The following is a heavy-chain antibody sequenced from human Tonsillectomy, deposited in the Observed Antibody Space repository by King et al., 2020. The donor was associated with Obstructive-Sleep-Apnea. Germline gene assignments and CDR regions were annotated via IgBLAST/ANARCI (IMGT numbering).Heavy chain of an antibody. J-gene: IGHJ4*02. D-gene: IGHD3-10*01. CDR2: IWFDGSKT. V-gene: IGHV3-33*01. Sequence: VQLVESGGGVVQPGGSLRLSCATSGFTFSSHGMHWVRQAPGKGLEWVAAIWFDGSKTLYAESVKGRFAISRDNAKNTLDLQMDNLRVEDTALYYCARGQMIRGVYSDFDYWGQGTLVTVSS. CDR3: ARGQMIRGVYSDFDY. CDR1: GFTFSSHG.